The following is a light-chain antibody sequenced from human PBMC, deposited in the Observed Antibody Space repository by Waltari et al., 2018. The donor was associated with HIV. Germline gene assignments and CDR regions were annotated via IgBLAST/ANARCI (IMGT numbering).Light chain of an antibody. CDR2: AAS. V-gene: IGKV1-12*01. CDR3: QQADSFPIT. J-gene: IGKJ5*01. CDR1: QPISRW. Sequence: DIQMTQSPSSVSASVGDSVTITCRASQPISRWLSWYQHKPGEGPKLLVYAASTLHSGVPSRFTGSGSGTNFSLTINSLQPEDFATYYCQQADSFPITFGQGTRLDTK.